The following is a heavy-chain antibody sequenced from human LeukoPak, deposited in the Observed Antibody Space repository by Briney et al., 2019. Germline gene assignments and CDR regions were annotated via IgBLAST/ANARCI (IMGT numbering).Heavy chain of an antibody. CDR1: GYTFTRYG. J-gene: IGHJ6*02. V-gene: IGHV1-18*01. Sequence: ASVKVSCKASGYTFTRYGISWVRQAPGQGLEWMGWISAYNGNTNYAQKLQGRVTMTTDTSTSTAYMELRSLRADDTAVYYCARDPGYSSGWYGYGMDVWGQGTTVTVSS. D-gene: IGHD6-19*01. CDR2: ISAYNGNT. CDR3: ARDPGYSSGWYGYGMDV.